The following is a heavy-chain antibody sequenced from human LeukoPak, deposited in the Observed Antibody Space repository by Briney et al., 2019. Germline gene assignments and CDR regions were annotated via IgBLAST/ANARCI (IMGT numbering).Heavy chain of an antibody. CDR2: IRSSGDIT. CDR3: AKGSGYGGTVHFDY. J-gene: IGHJ4*02. D-gene: IGHD4-23*01. CDR1: GFTFSSYG. V-gene: IGHV3-23*01. Sequence: PGGSLRLSCAASGFTFSSYGMRWVRQAPGKGLEWVSSIRSSGDITDYADSVKGRFTISRDNSKNTLYLQVNSLRAEDTAVYYCAKGSGYGGTVHFDYWGQGTLVTVPS.